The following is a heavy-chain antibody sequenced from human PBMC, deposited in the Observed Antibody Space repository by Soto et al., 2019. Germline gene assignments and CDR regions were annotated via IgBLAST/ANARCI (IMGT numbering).Heavy chain of an antibody. J-gene: IGHJ4*02. CDR1: GFSFSSQA. Sequence: GGSLRLSCVASGFSFSSQAMHWVRQAPGKGLVWISRINSDGSSTNYADSVKGRFTISRNNAKNTLFLQMNSLRAEDTAVYYCARDLNRCNWGQETRVTVPS. CDR3: ARDLNRCN. V-gene: IGHV3-74*01. CDR2: INSDGSST. D-gene: IGHD2-15*01.